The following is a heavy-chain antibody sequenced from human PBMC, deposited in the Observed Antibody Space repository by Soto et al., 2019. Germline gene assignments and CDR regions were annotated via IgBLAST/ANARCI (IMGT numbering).Heavy chain of an antibody. J-gene: IGHJ5*02. CDR1: GGSISSGNW. V-gene: IGHV4-4*02. D-gene: IGHD3-10*01. CDR2: IYHSGST. CDR3: ARSKAYYGSGSYYSYWFDP. Sequence: QVQLQESGPGLVKPSGTLSLTCAVSGGSISSGNWWSWVRQPPGKGLEWIGEIYHSGSTNYNPSLKSRVTISVDKSKNQFSLKLNSVTAADTAVYYCARSKAYYGSGSYYSYWFDPWGQGTLVTVSS.